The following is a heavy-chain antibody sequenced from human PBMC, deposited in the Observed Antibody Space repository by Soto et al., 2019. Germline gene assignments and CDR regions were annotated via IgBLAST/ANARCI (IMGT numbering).Heavy chain of an antibody. J-gene: IGHJ4*02. CDR3: AKDLPVASRPVFHY. CDR2: IGADGGST. CDR1: GFTFSSYA. D-gene: IGHD6-6*01. Sequence: GSLRLSCXASGFTFSSYAMNWVRQAPGKGLEWVSVIGADGGSTYYADSVEGRFTISRDNSKNTLYLQMNSLRAEDTAVHYCAKDLPVASRPVFHYWGQGTLVTVSS. V-gene: IGHV3-23*01.